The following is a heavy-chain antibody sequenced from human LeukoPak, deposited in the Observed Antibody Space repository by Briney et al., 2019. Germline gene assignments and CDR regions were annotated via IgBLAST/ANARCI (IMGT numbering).Heavy chain of an antibody. D-gene: IGHD6-19*01. J-gene: IGHJ4*02. CDR1: GFTFSSSW. Sequence: GGSLRLSCAASGFTFSSSWMNWVRQAPGKGLEWVANIKHDGSEKYYVDSVKGRFTISRDNAKNSLYLQMNSLRAEDTAVYYCASPIAVAATNPDAKFDYWGQGTLVTVSS. CDR3: ASPIAVAATNPDAKFDY. V-gene: IGHV3-7*01. CDR2: IKHDGSEK.